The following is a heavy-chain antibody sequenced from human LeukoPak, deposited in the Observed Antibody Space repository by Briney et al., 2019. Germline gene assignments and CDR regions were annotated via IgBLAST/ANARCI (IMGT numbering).Heavy chain of an antibody. CDR3: ARTANFAAGYYIDY. Sequence: GGSLRLSCAASGFTFSSYTMNWVRPAPGKGLEWVSSISGSSRHKYYADSVKGRFTISRDNAKNSLYLQMNSLRAEDTAVYYCARTANFAAGYYIDYWGQGTLVTASS. D-gene: IGHD6-13*01. CDR2: ISGSSRHK. V-gene: IGHV3-21*01. J-gene: IGHJ4*02. CDR1: GFTFSSYT.